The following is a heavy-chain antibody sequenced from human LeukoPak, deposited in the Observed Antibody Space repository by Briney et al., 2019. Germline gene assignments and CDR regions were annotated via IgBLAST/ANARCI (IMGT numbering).Heavy chain of an antibody. CDR2: IYYSGST. D-gene: IGHD2-15*01. V-gene: IGHV4-39*01. Sequence: PGGSLRLSCAASGFTFSSYGMSWIRQPPGKGLEWIGSIYYSGSTYYNPSLKSRVTISVDTSKNQFSLKLSSVTAADTAVYYCARVVLGYCSGGSCNWFDPWGQGTLVTVSS. J-gene: IGHJ5*02. CDR1: GFTFSSYG. CDR3: ARVVLGYCSGGSCNWFDP.